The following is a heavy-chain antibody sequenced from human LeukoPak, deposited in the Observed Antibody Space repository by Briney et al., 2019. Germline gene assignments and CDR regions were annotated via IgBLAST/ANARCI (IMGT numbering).Heavy chain of an antibody. Sequence: PSETLSLTCTVSGGSIGSYYWSWIRQPPGKELEWIGYIYDSGSTNYNPSLKSRVTISVDTSKNQFSLKLSSVTAADTAVYYCACLTTADAFDIWGQGTMVTVSS. D-gene: IGHD3-22*01. CDR1: GGSIGSYY. V-gene: IGHV4-59*01. CDR3: ACLTTADAFDI. J-gene: IGHJ3*02. CDR2: IYDSGST.